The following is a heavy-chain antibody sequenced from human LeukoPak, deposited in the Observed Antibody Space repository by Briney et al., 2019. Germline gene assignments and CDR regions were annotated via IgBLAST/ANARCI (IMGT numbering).Heavy chain of an antibody. D-gene: IGHD6-13*01. CDR3: ARRADVWQQLPTGWFDP. CDR1: GFTFSNAW. Sequence: GSLRLSCAASGFTFSNAWMSWIRQPPGKGLEWIGYIYYSGSTNYNPSLKSRVTISVDTSKNQFSLKLSSVTAADTAVYYCARRADVWQQLPTGWFDPWGQGTLVTVSS. J-gene: IGHJ5*02. CDR2: IYYSGST. V-gene: IGHV4-59*08.